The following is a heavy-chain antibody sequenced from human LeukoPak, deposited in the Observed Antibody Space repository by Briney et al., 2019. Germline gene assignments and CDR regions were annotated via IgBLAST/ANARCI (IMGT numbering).Heavy chain of an antibody. J-gene: IGHJ3*02. CDR1: GGSISSGSYY. CDR2: ICTSGST. V-gene: IGHV4-61*02. CDR3: ARDLYYYDSSGYYLWGFDI. Sequence: PSQTLSLTCTVSGGSISSGSYYWSWIRQPAGKGLEWIGRICTSGSTNYNPSLKSRVTISVDTSKNQFSLKLSSVTAADTAVYYCARDLYYYDSSGYYLWGFDIWGQGTMVTVSS. D-gene: IGHD3-22*01.